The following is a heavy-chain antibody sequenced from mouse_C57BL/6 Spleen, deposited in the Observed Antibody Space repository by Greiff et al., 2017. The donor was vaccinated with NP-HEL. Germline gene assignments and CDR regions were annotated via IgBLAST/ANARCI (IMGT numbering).Heavy chain of an antibody. CDR3: ARYDDYSGVDYAMDY. CDR2: ISYDGSN. Sequence: DVKLVESGPGLVKPSQSLSLTCSVTGYSITSGYYWNWIRQFPGNKLEWLGYISYDGSNNYNPSLKTRISITRDTSKNQFFLKLNSVTTEDTATYYCARYDDYSGVDYAMDYWGQGTSVTVSS. D-gene: IGHD2-4*01. CDR1: GYSITSGYY. J-gene: IGHJ4*01. V-gene: IGHV3-6*01.